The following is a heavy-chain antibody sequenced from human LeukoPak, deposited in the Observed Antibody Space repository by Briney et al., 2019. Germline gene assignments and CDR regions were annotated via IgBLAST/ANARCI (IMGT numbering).Heavy chain of an antibody. V-gene: IGHV3-9*01. J-gene: IGHJ4*02. CDR1: GFTFDDYA. Sequence: GGSLRLSCAASGFTFDDYAMHWARQAPGKGLEWVSGISWNSGSIVYADSVKGRFTISRDNAKNSLYLQMNSLRAEDTALYYCVKDRVWFGELLNPLFDNWGQGTRVTVSS. D-gene: IGHD3-10*01. CDR2: ISWNSGSI. CDR3: VKDRVWFGELLNPLFDN.